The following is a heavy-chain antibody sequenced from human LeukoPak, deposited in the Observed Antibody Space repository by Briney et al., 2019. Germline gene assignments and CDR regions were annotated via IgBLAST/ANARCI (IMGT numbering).Heavy chain of an antibody. Sequence: PGGSLRLSCAASGFTFSSYAMSWVRQPPGKGLEWIGEINHSGSTNYNPSLKSRVTISVDTSKNQFSLKLSSVTAADTAVYYCARDLRYSSSWYEHNWFDPWGQGTLVTVSS. D-gene: IGHD6-13*01. V-gene: IGHV4-34*01. J-gene: IGHJ5*02. CDR1: GFTFSSYA. CDR2: INHSGST. CDR3: ARDLRYSSSWYEHNWFDP.